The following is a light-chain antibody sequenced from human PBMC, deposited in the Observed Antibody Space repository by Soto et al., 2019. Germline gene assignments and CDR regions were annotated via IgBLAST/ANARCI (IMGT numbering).Light chain of an antibody. CDR3: QQYVSSVT. CDR1: QSVDSSF. CDR2: GAS. V-gene: IGKV3-20*01. Sequence: EIVLTQSPGSLSLSPGERGTLSCRASQSVDSSFFAWYQQKPDQAPRLLIYGASNRATGIPDRFSGSGSGTDFTRTISRLEPEDFAVYYCQQYVSSVTFGQGTKVEIK. J-gene: IGKJ1*01.